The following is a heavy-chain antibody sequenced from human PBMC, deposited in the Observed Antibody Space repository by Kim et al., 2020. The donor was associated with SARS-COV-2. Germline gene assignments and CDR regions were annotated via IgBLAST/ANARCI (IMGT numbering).Heavy chain of an antibody. D-gene: IGHD3-9*01. CDR1: GFTFTKYW. Sequence: GGSLRLSCAASGFTFTKYWMHWVRQAPGKGLMWVSRINTDGSETGYSDSVKGRFTISRDIAKNTLYLQMNSLTAEDTAVYYCARDGRLTAYSTGAFDIWGQGTMVTVSS. V-gene: IGHV3-74*01. J-gene: IGHJ3*02. CDR2: INTDGSET. CDR3: ARDGRLTAYSTGAFDI.